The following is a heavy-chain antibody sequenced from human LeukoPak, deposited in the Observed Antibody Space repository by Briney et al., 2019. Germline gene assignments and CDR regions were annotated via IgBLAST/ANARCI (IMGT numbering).Heavy chain of an antibody. CDR3: TTSLTYYYDSSGYPFDY. Sequence: GGSLRLSCAASGFTFSNAWMSWVRQAPGTGLEWVGRIKSKTDGGTTDYPAPVKGRFTISRDDSKNTLSLQMNSLKTADTAVYYCTTSLTYYYDSSGYPFDYWGQGTLVTVSS. V-gene: IGHV3-15*01. CDR1: GFTFSNAW. J-gene: IGHJ4*02. D-gene: IGHD3-22*01. CDR2: IKSKTDGGTT.